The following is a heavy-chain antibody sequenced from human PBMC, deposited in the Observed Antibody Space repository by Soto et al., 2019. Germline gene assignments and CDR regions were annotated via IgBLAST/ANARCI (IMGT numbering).Heavy chain of an antibody. CDR3: AKDPSYSSSWYGYFDY. Sequence: GGSLRLSCAASGFTFSSYAMSWVRQAPGKGLEWVSAISGSGGSTYYADSVRGRFTISRDNSKNTLYLQMNSLRAEDTAVYYCAKDPSYSSSWYGYFDYWGQGTLVTVSS. CDR1: GFTFSSYA. D-gene: IGHD6-13*01. J-gene: IGHJ4*02. V-gene: IGHV3-23*01. CDR2: ISGSGGST.